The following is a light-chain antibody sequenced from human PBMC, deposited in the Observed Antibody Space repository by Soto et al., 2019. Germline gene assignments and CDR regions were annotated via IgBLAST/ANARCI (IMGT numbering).Light chain of an antibody. J-gene: IGKJ1*01. CDR1: QSISSW. V-gene: IGKV1-5*03. Sequence: DIPMTQSPSTLSASVGDRVTITCRASQSISSWLAWYQQKPGKAPKLLIYKASSLASGVPSRFSGSGSGTEFTLTISSLQPDDFANYYCQHYNTSPWTFGQGTKVEIK. CDR2: KAS. CDR3: QHYNTSPWT.